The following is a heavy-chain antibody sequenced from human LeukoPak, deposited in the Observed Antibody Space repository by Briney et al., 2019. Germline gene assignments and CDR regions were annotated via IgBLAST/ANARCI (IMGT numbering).Heavy chain of an antibody. D-gene: IGHD4-17*01. V-gene: IGHV4-39*02. CDR1: GDSINNHY. Sequence: SETLSLICGISGDSINNHYWGWIRQPPGKGLEWIASIHYSGSTYYNPSLKSRVTISVDTSKNQFSLQLSSVIAADTAVYYCARDFGERDYYGMDVWGQGTTVTVSS. J-gene: IGHJ6*02. CDR3: ARDFGERDYYGMDV. CDR2: IHYSGST.